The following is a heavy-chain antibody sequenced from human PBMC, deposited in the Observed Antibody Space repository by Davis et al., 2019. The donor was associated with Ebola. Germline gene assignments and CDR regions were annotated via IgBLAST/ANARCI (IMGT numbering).Heavy chain of an antibody. D-gene: IGHD1-1*01. J-gene: IGHJ4*02. CDR2: ISTYNGNT. CDR3: ARDVRGITGPSEY. V-gene: IGHV1-18*01. Sequence: ASVKVSCKASGYTFTSYGISWERQAPGQGLEWMGWISTYNGNTNYAQKVQGRITMTTDTSTSTAYMELRSLRSDDTARYYCARDVRGITGPSEYWGQGTLVTVSS. CDR1: GYTFTSYG.